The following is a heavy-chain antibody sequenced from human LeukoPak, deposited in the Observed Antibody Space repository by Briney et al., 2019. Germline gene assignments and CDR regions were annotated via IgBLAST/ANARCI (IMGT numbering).Heavy chain of an antibody. V-gene: IGHV1-46*01. CDR1: GYTFTSYY. CDR3: ARNGEAMMLSEYFQH. J-gene: IGHJ1*01. Sequence: GASVKVSCKASGYTFTSYYMHWVRQAPGQGLEWMGIINPSGGSTSYAQKFQGRVTMTRDTSTSTVYMELSSLRSEDTAVYYCARNGEAMMLSEYFQHWGQGTLVTVSS. CDR2: INPSGGST. D-gene: IGHD3-22*01.